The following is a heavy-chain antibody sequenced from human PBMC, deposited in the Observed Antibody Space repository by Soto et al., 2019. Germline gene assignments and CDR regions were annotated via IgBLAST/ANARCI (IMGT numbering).Heavy chain of an antibody. CDR2: TYNSVSS. D-gene: IGHD3-3*02. Sequence: SETLSLTCTVSGGSISRGGYYWSWIRQNPGKGLEWIGYTYNSVSSYYNPSLESRISMAVDTSKNQFSLKLRSVTAADTAVYFCVRGQPHRITIFEVVIRSYDYGMDVWGQGTTVTVSS. V-gene: IGHV4-31*03. CDR3: VRGQPHRITIFEVVIRSYDYGMDV. CDR1: GGSISRGGYY. J-gene: IGHJ6*02.